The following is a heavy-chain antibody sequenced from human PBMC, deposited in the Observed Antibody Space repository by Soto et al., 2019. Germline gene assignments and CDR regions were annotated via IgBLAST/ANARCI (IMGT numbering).Heavy chain of an antibody. D-gene: IGHD3-3*01. V-gene: IGHV3-7*03. Sequence: EVQLVESGGALVQPGGSLRLSFAASGFTFRTSWMTWVRQSPGKGLEWVANINQDGSETYSVYSVKGRFTISRDNAKNSLYLQMISMRAADTAVSYCARAVETRNFAEFWSGSLHWGQRTLVTVSS. CDR3: ARAVETRNFAEFWSGSLH. CDR2: INQDGSET. J-gene: IGHJ4*02. CDR1: GFTFRTSW.